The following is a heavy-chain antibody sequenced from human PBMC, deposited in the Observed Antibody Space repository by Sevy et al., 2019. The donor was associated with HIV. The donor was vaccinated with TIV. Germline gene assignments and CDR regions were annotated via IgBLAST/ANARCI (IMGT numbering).Heavy chain of an antibody. V-gene: IGHV6-1*01. CDR2: TYYRSKWYN. J-gene: IGHJ4*02. CDR3: ARDHNWGYDS. Sequence: SQTLSLTCAISGDSVSKNGVAWNWIRQSPSRGLEWLGRTYYRSKWYNDYAPSVKSRVTINPDSPKNQFSLQLNSVTPEDTAVYYCARDHNWGYDSWGQGILVTVSS. CDR1: GDSVSKNGVA. D-gene: IGHD7-27*01.